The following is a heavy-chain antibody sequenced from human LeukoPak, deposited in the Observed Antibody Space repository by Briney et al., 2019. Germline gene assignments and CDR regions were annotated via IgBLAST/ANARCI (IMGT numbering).Heavy chain of an antibody. J-gene: IGHJ4*02. V-gene: IGHV1-46*01. CDR3: ARESDSGKDFDC. CDR1: GYTFTYHY. D-gene: IGHD1-26*01. CDR2: INPSNGNT. Sequence: ASVTVSFTSSGYTFTYHYIHLVRQGHGQGLELKGIINPSNGNTNYAQKFQGRVTMTRDTSTSTVYMELNSLGSEDTAVYYCARESDSGKDFDCWGQGTLVTVSS.